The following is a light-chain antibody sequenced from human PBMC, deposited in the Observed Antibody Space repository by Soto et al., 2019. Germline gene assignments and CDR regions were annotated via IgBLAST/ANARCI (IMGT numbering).Light chain of an antibody. Sequence: QSVLTQPPSASGAPGQRVIISCSGSSSNIGTKTVSWYQQLPGTAPKLLIYTDNQRPSGVPDRFSGSKSVTSASLAISGLQSEDEADYYCASWDDSLTGVVFGGGTKLTVL. V-gene: IGLV1-44*01. J-gene: IGLJ2*01. CDR2: TDN. CDR1: SSNIGTKT. CDR3: ASWDDSLTGVV.